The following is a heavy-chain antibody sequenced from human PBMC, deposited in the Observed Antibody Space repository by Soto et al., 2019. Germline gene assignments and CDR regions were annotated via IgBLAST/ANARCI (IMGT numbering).Heavy chain of an antibody. CDR3: ARGGQSGTGDY. V-gene: IGHV3-7*01. D-gene: IGHD1-7*01. J-gene: IGHJ4*02. CDR2: IKQDGSEK. CDR1: GFAFSSYW. Sequence: EVQLVESGGGLVQPGGSLRLSCAASGFAFSSYWMTWVRQAPGKGPEWVANIKQDGSEKYYVDSVKGRFTISRDNSQNSLYLELNSLRAEDTALYYCARGGQSGTGDYWGQGTLVTVSS.